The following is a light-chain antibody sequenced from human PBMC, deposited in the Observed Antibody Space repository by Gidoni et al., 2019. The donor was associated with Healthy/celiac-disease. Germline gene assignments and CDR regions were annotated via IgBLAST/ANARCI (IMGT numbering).Light chain of an antibody. CDR2: GNS. CDR1: SSNIGAGYD. V-gene: IGLV1-40*01. Sequence: QSVLTQPPSLSGAPGQRVTISCTGSSSNIGAGYDVHWYQQLPRTAPKLLIYGNSNRPSGVPDRFSGSKSGTSASLAITGLQAEDEADYYCQSYDSSLSGSVFGGGTKLTVL. J-gene: IGLJ2*01. CDR3: QSYDSSLSGSV.